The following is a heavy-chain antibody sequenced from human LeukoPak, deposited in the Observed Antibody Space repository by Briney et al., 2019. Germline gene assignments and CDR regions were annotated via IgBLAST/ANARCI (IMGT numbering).Heavy chain of an antibody. D-gene: IGHD6-13*01. CDR2: ISADNGNT. CDR3: AKPRGGSSWYGYYFDY. CDR1: GYTFTSFE. Sequence: ASVKVSCKASGYTFTSFEIIWVRQAPGQGLEWLGWISADNGNTNYAQKFQDRVTMTTDTSTSTAYMELRSLRSDDTAVYYCAKPRGGSSWYGYYFDYWGQGTLVTVSS. V-gene: IGHV1-18*01. J-gene: IGHJ4*02.